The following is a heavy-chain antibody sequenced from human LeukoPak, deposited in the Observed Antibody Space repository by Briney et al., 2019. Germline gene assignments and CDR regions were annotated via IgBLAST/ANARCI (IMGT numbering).Heavy chain of an antibody. CDR2: IYHSGST. CDR1: GYSISSGYY. V-gene: IGHV4-38-2*02. J-gene: IGHJ6*03. D-gene: IGHD2-15*01. CDR3: ARKYRGYCSGGSCYSYYYYYMDV. Sequence: SETLSLTCTVSGYSISSGYYWGWIRQPPGKGLEWIGSIYHSGSTYYNPSLKSRVTISVDTSKNQFSLKLSSVTAADTAVYYCARKYRGYCSGGSCYSYYYYYMDVWGKGTTVTISS.